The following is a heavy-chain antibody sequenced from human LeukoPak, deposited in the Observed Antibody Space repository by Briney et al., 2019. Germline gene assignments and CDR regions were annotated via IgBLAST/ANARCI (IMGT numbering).Heavy chain of an antibody. J-gene: IGHJ4*02. CDR2: IYYSGST. CDR3: ARADNTYYYDSSGTIDY. CDR1: GGSISSYY. D-gene: IGHD3-22*01. V-gene: IGHV4-59*12. Sequence: SETLSLTCTVSGGSISSYYWSWIRQPPGKGLEWIGYIYYSGSTNYNPSLKSRVTISVDTSKNQFSLKLSSVTAADTAVYYCARADNTYYYDSSGTIDYWGQGTLVTVSS.